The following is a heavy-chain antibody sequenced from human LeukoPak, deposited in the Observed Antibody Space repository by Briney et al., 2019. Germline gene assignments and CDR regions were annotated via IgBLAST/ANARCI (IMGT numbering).Heavy chain of an antibody. CDR2: MNPSNGDT. V-gene: IGHV1-46*01. Sequence: ASVKVSCKASGYSLTKNYMHWVRQAPGQGLEWMGVMNPSNGDTTYAHNFQDRVTMTRDTSTSTIYMELSSLRSEDTAVYYCARDWGSIKVITDYWGQGTLVTVSS. D-gene: IGHD3-16*01. CDR3: ARDWGSIKVITDY. CDR1: GYSLTKNY. J-gene: IGHJ4*02.